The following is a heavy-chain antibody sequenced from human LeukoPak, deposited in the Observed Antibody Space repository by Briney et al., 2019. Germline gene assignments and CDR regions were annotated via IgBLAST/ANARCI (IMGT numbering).Heavy chain of an antibody. V-gene: IGHV4-38-2*02. CDR3: ARYDVWGSYRAFDY. CDR1: NYSISTDYY. D-gene: IGHD3-16*02. CDR2: MYHSGST. J-gene: IGHJ4*02. Sequence: SETLSLTCSVSNYSISTDYYWGWIRQPPGKGLEWIGTMYHSGSTYYNPSLKSRVTISVYTSKNQFSLRLSSVTAADTAVYYCARYDVWGSYRAFDYWGQGTLVTVSS.